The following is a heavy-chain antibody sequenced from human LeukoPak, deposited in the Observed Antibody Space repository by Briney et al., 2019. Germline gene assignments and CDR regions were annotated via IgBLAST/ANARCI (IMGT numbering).Heavy chain of an antibody. D-gene: IGHD2-2*02. Sequence: GGSLRLSCAASGFAFSSYAMSWVRQAPGKGLEWVSAISGSGGSTHYADSVKGRFTISRDNSKNTLYLQMNSLRAEDTAVYYCAKGLDIVVVPAAIKWWDYYYYGMDVWGQGTTVTVSS. J-gene: IGHJ6*02. V-gene: IGHV3-23*01. CDR2: ISGSGGST. CDR3: AKGLDIVVVPAAIKWWDYYYYGMDV. CDR1: GFAFSSYA.